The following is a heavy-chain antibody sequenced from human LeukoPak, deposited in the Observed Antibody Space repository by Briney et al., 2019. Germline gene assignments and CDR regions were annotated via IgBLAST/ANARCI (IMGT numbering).Heavy chain of an antibody. CDR1: GFTFSSYA. CDR2: ISGSGGST. CDR3: ARVQRGIAVALDY. J-gene: IGHJ4*02. V-gene: IGHV3-23*01. D-gene: IGHD6-19*01. Sequence: TGGSLRLSFAASGFTFSSYAMSWVRQAPGKGLEWVSAISGSGGSTYYADSVKGRFTISRDDAKNLLYLDMNSLRAEDTAVYYCARVQRGIAVALDYWGQGTLATVSS.